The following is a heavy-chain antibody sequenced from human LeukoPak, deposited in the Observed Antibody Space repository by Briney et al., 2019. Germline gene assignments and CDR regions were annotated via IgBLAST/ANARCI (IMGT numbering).Heavy chain of an antibody. Sequence: PSETLSLTCSISRGSIRSSSWTWIRQPAGKGLEWIGLVLTSGTALYNPSLKSRVTMSLDTSKSQFSLNVTSVTAADTAVYYCTRVSYFAFWSESYSSPPGDAFDIWGQGTMVIVSS. D-gene: IGHD3-3*01. CDR2: VLTSGTA. CDR1: RGSIRSSS. J-gene: IGHJ3*02. V-gene: IGHV4-4*07. CDR3: TRVSYFAFWSESYSSPPGDAFDI.